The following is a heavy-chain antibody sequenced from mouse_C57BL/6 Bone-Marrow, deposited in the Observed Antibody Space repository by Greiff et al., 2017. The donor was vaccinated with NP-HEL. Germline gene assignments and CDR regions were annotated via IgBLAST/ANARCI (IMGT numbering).Heavy chain of an antibody. Sequence: LVESGPELVKPGDSVKISCKASGYSFTGYFMNWVMQSHGKSLEWIGRINPYNGDTFYNQKFKGKATLTVDKSSSTAHMELRSLTSEDSAVYYCARSPITTVVGGYYAMDYWGQGTSVTVSS. CDR1: GYSFTGYF. CDR3: ARSPITTVVGGYYAMDY. CDR2: INPYNGDT. J-gene: IGHJ4*01. D-gene: IGHD1-1*01. V-gene: IGHV1-20*01.